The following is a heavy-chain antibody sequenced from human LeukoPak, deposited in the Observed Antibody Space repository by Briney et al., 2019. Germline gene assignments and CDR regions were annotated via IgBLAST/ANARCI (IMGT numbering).Heavy chain of an antibody. D-gene: IGHD2-15*01. CDR1: GYTFTSYG. J-gene: IGHJ4*02. CDR3: ARDIPGYCSGGSCYYGDY. Sequence: GASVKVSCKASGYTFTSYGISWVRQAPGQGLEWMGWIGAYNGNTNYAQKLQGRVTMTTDTSTSTAYMELRSLRSDDTAVYYCARDIPGYCSGGSCYYGDYWGQGTLVTVSS. CDR2: IGAYNGNT. V-gene: IGHV1-18*01.